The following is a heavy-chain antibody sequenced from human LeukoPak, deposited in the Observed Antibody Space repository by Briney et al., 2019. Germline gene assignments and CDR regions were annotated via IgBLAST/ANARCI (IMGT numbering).Heavy chain of an antibody. J-gene: IGHJ6*02. CDR3: AKDLKGSNCGLDV. V-gene: IGHV3-23*01. CDR1: GFTFSSYA. CDR2: ISGSGGST. Sequence: PGGSLRLSCAASGFTFSSYAMSWVRQAPGKGLEWVSAISGSGGSTYYADSVKGRFSISTDTSKNTLYLQMNSLRVEDTAVYYCAKDLKGSNCGLDVWGQGTTVTVSS. D-gene: IGHD5/OR15-5a*01.